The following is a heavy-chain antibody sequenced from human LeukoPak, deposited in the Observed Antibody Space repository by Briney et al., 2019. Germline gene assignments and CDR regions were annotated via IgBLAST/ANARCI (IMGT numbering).Heavy chain of an antibody. CDR1: GITLSNYG. V-gene: IGHV3-23*01. D-gene: IGHD3-22*01. CDR2: ISGSGGRT. Sequence: GGSLRLSCAVSGITLSNYGMSWVRQAPGKGLEWVAGISGSGGRTNYADSVKGRFTVSRDDPKNTLYLQMNSLRAEDTAVYFCAKRGVVIRVILVGFHKEANYFDSWGQGALVTVSS. J-gene: IGHJ4*02. CDR3: AKRGVVIRVILVGFHKEANYFDS.